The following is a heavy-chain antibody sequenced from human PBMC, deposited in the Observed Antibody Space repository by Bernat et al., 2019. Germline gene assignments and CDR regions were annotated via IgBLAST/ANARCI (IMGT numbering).Heavy chain of an antibody. CDR3: AKEGVAVYSGWYFNL. CDR1: GFTFSTYG. Sequence: VQVLESGGGLVQPGGSLRLSCAASGFTFSTYGMSWVRQAPGKGLEWVAIVSFDGTTTFHADSVKGRFTISRDNSKKTLFLQMNSLRIEDTAVYYCAKEGVAVYSGWYFNLWGRGALVTVSS. V-gene: IGHV3-30*18. D-gene: IGHD2-21*01. CDR2: VSFDGTTT. J-gene: IGHJ2*01.